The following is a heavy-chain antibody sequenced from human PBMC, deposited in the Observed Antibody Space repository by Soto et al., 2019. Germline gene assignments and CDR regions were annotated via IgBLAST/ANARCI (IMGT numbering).Heavy chain of an antibody. V-gene: IGHV1-69*02. D-gene: IGHD6-13*01. J-gene: IGHJ4*02. Sequence: QVQLVQSGAEVKKPGSSVKVSCKASGGTFRSYTISWVRQAPGQGPEWMGRIIPNFGVAHHAQKFQGRVTITADKSTSTAYMELSSLRSEDTAVYYCAAGDFDYWGQGTLVTVSS. CDR3: AAGDFDY. CDR1: GGTFRSYT. CDR2: IIPNFGVA.